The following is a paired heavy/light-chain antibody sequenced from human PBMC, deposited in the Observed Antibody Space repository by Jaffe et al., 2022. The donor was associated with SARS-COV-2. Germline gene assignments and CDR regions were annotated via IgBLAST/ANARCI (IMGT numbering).Heavy chain of an antibody. CDR1: GFTFNTYA. D-gene: IGHD2-2*02. CDR2: ISGGGGST. Sequence: EVQLLESGGGLVQPGGSLRLSCAASGFTFNTYAMSWVRQAPGKGLEWVSAISGGGGSTYYADSVKGRFTISRDNSKNTLYLQMNSLRAEDTAVYYCAKGGCSSTSCYTEHNWFDPWGQGTLVTVSS. J-gene: IGHJ5*02. V-gene: IGHV3-23*01. CDR3: AKGGCSSTSCYTEHNWFDP.
Light chain of an antibody. CDR3: QVWDSSTVV. Sequence: SYELTQPLSVSVALGQTARITCGGNNIGSKNVHWYQQKSGQAPVLVIYRDSNRPSGIPERFSGSNSGNTATLTISRAQAGDEADYYCQVWDSSTVVFGGGTKLTVL. V-gene: IGLV3-9*01. CDR2: RDS. J-gene: IGLJ2*01. CDR1: NIGSKN.